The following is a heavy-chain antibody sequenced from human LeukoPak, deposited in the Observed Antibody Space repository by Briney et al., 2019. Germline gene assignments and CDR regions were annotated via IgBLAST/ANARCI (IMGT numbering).Heavy chain of an antibody. CDR3: ARAYCSGGSCDLTYYYYYGMDV. V-gene: IGHV1-46*01. D-gene: IGHD2-15*01. CDR2: INPSGGST. J-gene: IGHJ6*02. CDR1: GYTFTSYY. Sequence: ASVKVSCKASGYTFTSYYMHWVRQAPRQGLEWMGIINPSGGSTSYAQKFQGRVTMTRDTSTSTVYMELSSLRSEDTAVYYCARAYCSGGSCDLTYYYYYGMDVWGQGTTVTVSS.